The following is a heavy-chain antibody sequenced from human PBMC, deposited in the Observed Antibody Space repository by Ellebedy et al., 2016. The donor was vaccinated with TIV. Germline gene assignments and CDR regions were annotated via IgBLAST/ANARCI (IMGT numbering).Heavy chain of an antibody. V-gene: IGHV2-5*01. Sequence: SGPTLVXPTQTLTLTCTFSGFSLSAYAVGVHWIRQPPGKALEWLALVYWNDDKQYSPSLQPRLTITKDTSKNQVVLTMTDVDPVDTATYYCAHSAGWLPDYWGPGTLIPVS. J-gene: IGHJ4*02. CDR3: AHSAGWLPDY. CDR2: VYWNDDK. CDR1: GFSLSAYAVG. D-gene: IGHD5-12*01.